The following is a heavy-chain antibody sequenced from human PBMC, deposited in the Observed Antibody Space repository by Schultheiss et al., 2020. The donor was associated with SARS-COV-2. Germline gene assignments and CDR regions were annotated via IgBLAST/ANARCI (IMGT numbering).Heavy chain of an antibody. CDR2: ISYDGNNK. Sequence: GESLKISCAASGFTFSTYAMHWVRQAPGKGLEWLAVISYDGNNKYYADSVKGRFTISRDNSKNTLYLQMNSLRAEDTAVYYCARDRDYRTPYNWFDPWGQGTLVTVSS. CDR3: ARDRDYRTPYNWFDP. V-gene: IGHV3-30*04. CDR1: GFTFSTYA. D-gene: IGHD4-11*01. J-gene: IGHJ5*02.